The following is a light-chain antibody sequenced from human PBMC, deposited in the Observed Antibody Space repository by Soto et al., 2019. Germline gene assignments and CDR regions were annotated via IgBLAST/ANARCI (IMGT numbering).Light chain of an antibody. Sequence: EIVLTQSPGTLSLSPGDRATLSCRASQSVNNNYLAWYQQIPGQAHRLIIYRASSRATGIPDRFSGSGSGTDFTLTISRLEPEDFAVYYCQHYVGTPLTFGGGTKVEIK. V-gene: IGKV3-20*01. J-gene: IGKJ4*01. CDR2: RAS. CDR1: QSVNNNY. CDR3: QHYVGTPLT.